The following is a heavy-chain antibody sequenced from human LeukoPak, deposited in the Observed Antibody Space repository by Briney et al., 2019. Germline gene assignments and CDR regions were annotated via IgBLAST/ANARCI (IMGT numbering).Heavy chain of an antibody. CDR2: IYYSGST. Sequence: SETLSLTCTVSGGSISSGGYYCSCIPPPPGKPLESIGYIYYSGSTYYNPSLKSRVTISVDTSKNQFSLKLSSVTAADTAVYYCARLRAMATEYYFDYWGQGTLVTVSS. D-gene: IGHD5-24*01. CDR3: ARLRAMATEYYFDY. CDR1: GGSISSGGYY. J-gene: IGHJ4*02. V-gene: IGHV4-31*03.